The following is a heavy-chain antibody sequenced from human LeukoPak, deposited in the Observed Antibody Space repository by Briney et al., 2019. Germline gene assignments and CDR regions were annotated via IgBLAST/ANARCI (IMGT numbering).Heavy chain of an antibody. V-gene: IGHV4-59*01. CDR3: ARGRHPNYALASGWYYVY. Sequence: SETLSLTFTVSGSSISSFYWSWIRQPPGKGLEWIGYVYYSGSTDYSPSLKSRVTISLDTSKNQFSLKLSSVTAADTAIYYCARGRHPNYALASGWYYVYWGEGTLVTVSS. CDR2: VYYSGST. CDR1: GSSISSFY. J-gene: IGHJ4*02. D-gene: IGHD6-19*01.